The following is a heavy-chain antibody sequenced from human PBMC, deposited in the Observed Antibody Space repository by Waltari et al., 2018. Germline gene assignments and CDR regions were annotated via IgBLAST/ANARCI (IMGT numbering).Heavy chain of an antibody. CDR2: INHSGST. Sequence: QVQLQQWGAGLLKPSETLSLACAVYGGSFSGYYWSWIRQPTGKGLEWIGEINHSGSTNYNPSLKSRVTISVDTSKNQFSLKLSSVTAADTAVYYCASFPQTYYYDSSGYYFSRRGDYWGQGTLVTVSS. V-gene: IGHV4-34*01. J-gene: IGHJ4*02. CDR1: GGSFSGYY. D-gene: IGHD3-22*01. CDR3: ASFPQTYYYDSSGYYFSRRGDY.